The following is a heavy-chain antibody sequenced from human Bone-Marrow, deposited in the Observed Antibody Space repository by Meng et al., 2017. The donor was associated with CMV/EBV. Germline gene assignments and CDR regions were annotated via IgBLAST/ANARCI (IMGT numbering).Heavy chain of an antibody. D-gene: IGHD3-3*01. CDR1: GGTFSSYT. Sequence: SVKVSCKASGGTFSSYTISWVRQAPGQGLEWMGRIIPILGIANYAQKFQGRVTITADKSTSTAYMELSSLRSEDTAVYYCARGSMSGKLLRYYYGMDVWGQGTTVTVSS. J-gene: IGHJ6*02. V-gene: IGHV1-69*02. CDR2: IIPILGIA. CDR3: ARGSMSGKLLRYYYGMDV.